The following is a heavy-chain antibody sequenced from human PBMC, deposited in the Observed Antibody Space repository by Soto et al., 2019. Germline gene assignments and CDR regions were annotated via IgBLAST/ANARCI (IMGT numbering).Heavy chain of an antibody. J-gene: IGHJ6*02. V-gene: IGHV3-15*07. Sequence: GGSLRLSWAASGFTFSNAWMNWVRQAPGKGLEWVGRIKSKTDGGTTDYAAPVKGRFTISRDDSKNTLYLQMNSLKTEDTAVYYCTTVKNLGYCSSTSCYDYYYYGMDVWGQGTTVTVSS. D-gene: IGHD2-2*01. CDR2: IKSKTDGGTT. CDR1: GFTFSNAW. CDR3: TTVKNLGYCSSTSCYDYYYYGMDV.